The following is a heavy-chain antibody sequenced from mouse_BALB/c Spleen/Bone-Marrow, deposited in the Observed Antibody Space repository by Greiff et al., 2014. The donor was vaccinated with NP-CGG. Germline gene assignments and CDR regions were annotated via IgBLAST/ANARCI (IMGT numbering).Heavy chain of an antibody. J-gene: IGHJ4*01. D-gene: IGHD2-4*01. CDR2: ISYSGST. CDR3: AGYYDYRYYAMDY. Sequence: DVHLVESGPGLVKPSQSLSLTCTVTGYSITSDYAWNWIRQFPGNKLEWMGYISYSGSTSYNPSLKSRISITRDTSKNQFFLQLNSVTTEDTATYYCAGYYDYRYYAMDYWGQGTSVTVSS. CDR1: GYSITSDYA. V-gene: IGHV3-2*02.